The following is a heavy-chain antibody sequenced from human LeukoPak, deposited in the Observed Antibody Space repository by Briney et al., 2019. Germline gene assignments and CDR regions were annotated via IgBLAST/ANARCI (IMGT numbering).Heavy chain of an antibody. V-gene: IGHV3-23*01. Sequence: QPGGSLRLSCAASGXTFSTYAMSWVRQAPGKGLEWVSAISGSGGSTYYADSVKGRFTISRDNSKNTLYLQMNSLRAEDTAVYYCAKARETCSGSYYFDYWGQGTLVTVSS. CDR3: AKARETCSGSYYFDY. CDR1: GXTFSTYA. CDR2: ISGSGGST. J-gene: IGHJ4*02. D-gene: IGHD1-26*01.